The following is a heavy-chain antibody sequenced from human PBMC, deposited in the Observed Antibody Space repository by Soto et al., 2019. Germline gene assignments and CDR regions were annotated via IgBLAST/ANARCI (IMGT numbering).Heavy chain of an antibody. D-gene: IGHD2-15*01. CDR1: GFTFSSYS. J-gene: IGHJ4*02. Sequence: GGSLRLSCAASGFTFSSYSMNWVRQAPGKGLEWVSYISSSSSTIYYADSVKGRFTISRDNAKNSLYLQMNSLRAEDTAVYYCARDLMKVGFSPTSGSTVLGYCSGGSCSGYWGQGTLVTVSS. CDR2: ISSSSSTI. V-gene: IGHV3-48*01. CDR3: ARDLMKVGFSPTSGSTVLGYCSGGSCSGY.